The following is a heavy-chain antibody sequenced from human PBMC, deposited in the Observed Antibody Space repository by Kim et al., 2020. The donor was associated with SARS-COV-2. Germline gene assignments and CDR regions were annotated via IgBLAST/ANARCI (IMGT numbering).Heavy chain of an antibody. CDR1: GFTFSGYG. V-gene: IGHV3-33*01. CDR3: VRDGLTGNYDAFGF. D-gene: IGHD1-20*01. CDR2: ICCNRGNK. J-gene: IGHJ3*01. Sequence: GGSLRLSCAASGFTFSGYGMHWVRQAPGKGLEWVSGICCNRGNKNYADSVKGRFTISRDNSENSLYLQINSLRPEDTAVYYCVRDGLTGNYDAFGFRG.